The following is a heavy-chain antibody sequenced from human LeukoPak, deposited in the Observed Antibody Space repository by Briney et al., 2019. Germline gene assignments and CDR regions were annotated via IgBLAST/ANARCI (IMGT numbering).Heavy chain of an antibody. J-gene: IGHJ4*02. Sequence: PGGSLRLSCAASGFTFSNYGMHWVRRTPGKGLEWVAFIRYDGSNKYYADSVKGRFTISRDNSKNTLYLQMNSLRAEDTAVYYCAREATYYYGLDYWGQGTLVTVSS. D-gene: IGHD3-10*01. CDR2: IRYDGSNK. CDR3: AREATYYYGLDY. V-gene: IGHV3-30*02. CDR1: GFTFSNYG.